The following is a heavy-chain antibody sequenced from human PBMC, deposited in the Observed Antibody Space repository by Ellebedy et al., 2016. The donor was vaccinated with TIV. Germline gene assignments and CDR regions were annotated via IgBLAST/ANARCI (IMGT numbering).Heavy chain of an antibody. CDR3: ARALGGGDSDH. CDR2: IKYDGSEK. CDR1: GSIFENDW. J-gene: IGHJ5*02. V-gene: IGHV3-7*01. D-gene: IGHD2-21*02. Sequence: GGPLRLSXAASGSIFENDWMSWVRQAPGKGLEWVANIKYDGSEKQYADIVRGRFTVSRDNAKNSQSLQMNSLRVDDTGVYYCARALGGGDSDHWGQGTLVTVSS.